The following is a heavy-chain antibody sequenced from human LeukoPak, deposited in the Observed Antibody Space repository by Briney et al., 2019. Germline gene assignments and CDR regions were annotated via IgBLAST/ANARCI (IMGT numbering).Heavy chain of an antibody. Sequence: SETLSLTCTVPGGSISGDYWSWIRQPPGKGLEWIGTIYYSGTTYYNPSLESRVTISVDTSKNQFSLKLTSVTAADTAVYYCARHKMGTTRLYYFDYWGQGTLVTVSS. CDR3: ARHKMGTTRLYYFDY. D-gene: IGHD1-26*01. V-gene: IGHV4-59*04. CDR2: IYYSGTT. J-gene: IGHJ4*02. CDR1: GGSISGDY.